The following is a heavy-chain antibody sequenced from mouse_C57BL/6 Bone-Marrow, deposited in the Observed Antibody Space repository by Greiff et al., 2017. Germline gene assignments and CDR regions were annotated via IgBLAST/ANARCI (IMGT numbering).Heavy chain of an antibody. CDR1: GYTFTDYN. CDR3: ARRGGYHPYYAMDY. Sequence: EVKLQESGPELVKPGASVTIPCKASGYTFTDYNMDWVKQSHGKSLEWIGDSNPNNGGTIYNQKFKGQATLTVDKSSSAAYMERRRLTSEDTAVYYCARRGGYHPYYAMDYWGQGTSVTVSS. V-gene: IGHV1-18*01. J-gene: IGHJ4*01. D-gene: IGHD3-1*01. CDR2: SNPNNGGT.